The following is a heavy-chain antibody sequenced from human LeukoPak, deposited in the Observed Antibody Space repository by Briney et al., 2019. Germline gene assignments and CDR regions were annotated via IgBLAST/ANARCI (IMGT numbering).Heavy chain of an antibody. CDR1: GFTSSSYS. CDR2: ISTSSSYI. D-gene: IGHD1-14*01. Sequence: IPGGSLRLSCAASGFTSSSYSMNWVRQAPGKGLEWVSSISTSSSYIHYADSVKGRFTISRDNAKNSLYLQMNSLRAEDTAVYYCARGTLNIPGEHGAFDYWGQGTLVTVSS. CDR3: ARGTLNIPGEHGAFDY. J-gene: IGHJ4*02. V-gene: IGHV3-21*01.